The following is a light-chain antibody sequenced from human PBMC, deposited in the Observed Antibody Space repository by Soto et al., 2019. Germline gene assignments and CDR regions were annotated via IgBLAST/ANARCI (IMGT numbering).Light chain of an antibody. CDR3: QQYGSSSWT. J-gene: IGKJ1*01. CDR2: GAS. CDR1: QTVSSY. Sequence: EIVLTQSPATLSFSPGERATLSCRASQTVSSYLAWYQQQPGQAPRLLIYGASSRATGIPDRFSGSGPGTDFTLTISRLEPEDFAVYYCQQYGSSSWTFGQGTKVDIK. V-gene: IGKV3-20*01.